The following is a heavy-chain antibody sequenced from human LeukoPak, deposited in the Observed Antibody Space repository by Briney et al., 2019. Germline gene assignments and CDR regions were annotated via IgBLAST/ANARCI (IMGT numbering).Heavy chain of an antibody. J-gene: IGHJ4*02. Sequence: SETLSLTCTVSGGAISSSRHSWTWIRQPPGKGLEWIGIIYYNGSTYYNPSLKSRVTISVDTSKNQFSLKLSSVTAADIAVYYCATRKVFPTYDFWSGPIDYWGQGTLVTVSS. CDR3: ATRKVFPTYDFWSGPIDY. CDR1: GGAISSSRHS. V-gene: IGHV4-39*07. D-gene: IGHD3-3*01. CDR2: IYYNGST.